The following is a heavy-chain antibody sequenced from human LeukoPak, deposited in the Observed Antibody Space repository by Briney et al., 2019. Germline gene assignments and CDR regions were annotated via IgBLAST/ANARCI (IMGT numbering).Heavy chain of an antibody. CDR3: ARDKGDYYYYYMDV. Sequence: GGTLRLSCAASGFTFSSYGMSWVRQAPGKGLEWVSAISGSGSSAYYTDSVQGRFTISRDNAKNSLYLQMNTLRAEDTAVYYCARDKGDYYYYYMDVWGKGTTVTVSS. D-gene: IGHD3-10*01. V-gene: IGHV3-23*01. CDR2: ISGSGSSA. CDR1: GFTFSSYG. J-gene: IGHJ6*03.